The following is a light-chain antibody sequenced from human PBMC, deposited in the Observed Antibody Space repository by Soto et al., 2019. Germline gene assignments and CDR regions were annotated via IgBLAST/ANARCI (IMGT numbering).Light chain of an antibody. CDR2: HAS. V-gene: IGKV3D-15*01. J-gene: IGKJ1*01. CDR3: QQYNQWPPWT. CDR1: QSVSSSY. Sequence: EIVLTQSPGTLSLSPGERATLSFMAIQSVSSSYLAWYQQKPGQAPRLLIYHASTRATGIPARFSGSGSGTEFTLTISSLQSEDFAVYYCQQYNQWPPWTFGQGTKVDIK.